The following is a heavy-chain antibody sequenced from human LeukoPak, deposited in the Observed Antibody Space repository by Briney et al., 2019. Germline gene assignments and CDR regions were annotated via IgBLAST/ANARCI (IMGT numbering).Heavy chain of an antibody. CDR1: GGSVTSYY. V-gene: IGHV4-59*08. D-gene: IGHD2-15*01. CDR3: AGGGDKAKTGY. Sequence: PSETLSLTCTVSGGSVTSYYWSWIRQPPGKGLEWIGYIYYNGGNNYNPSLKSRITISLDTSKNQFSLRLRTVTAADTAVYYCAGGGDKAKTGYWGQGTLVTASS. CDR2: IYYNGGN. J-gene: IGHJ4*02.